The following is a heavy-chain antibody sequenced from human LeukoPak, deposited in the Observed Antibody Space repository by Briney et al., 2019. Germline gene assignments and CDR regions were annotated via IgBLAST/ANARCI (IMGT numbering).Heavy chain of an antibody. J-gene: IGHJ4*02. Sequence: GGSLRLSCAASGFTFSSSAMSWVRQAPGKGLEWVSAISNNGGYSYYADSVQGRFTISRDNSKSTLCLQMNSLRAEDTAVYYCAKQLGYCSDGSCYFPYWGQGTLVTVSS. D-gene: IGHD2-15*01. CDR1: GFTFSSSA. V-gene: IGHV3-23*01. CDR3: AKQLGYCSDGSCYFPY. CDR2: ISNNGGYS.